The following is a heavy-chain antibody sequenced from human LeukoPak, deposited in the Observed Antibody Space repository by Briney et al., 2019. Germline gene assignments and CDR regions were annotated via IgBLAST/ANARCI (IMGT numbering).Heavy chain of an antibody. J-gene: IGHJ5*02. Sequence: ASVKVFCKASGFTFTNYNLHWVRQAPGQGLEWMGWINPNSGGTNYARKFQGRVTMTRDTSISTAYMELSRLRSDDTAVYYCARDYSIGWFDPWGQGTLVTVSS. CDR1: GFTFTNYN. CDR3: ARDYSIGWFDP. CDR2: INPNSGGT. D-gene: IGHD2-21*01. V-gene: IGHV1-2*02.